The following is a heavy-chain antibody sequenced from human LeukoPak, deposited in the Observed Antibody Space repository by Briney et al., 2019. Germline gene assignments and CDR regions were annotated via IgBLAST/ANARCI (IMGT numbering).Heavy chain of an antibody. CDR1: GFSFSSYA. D-gene: IGHD2-2*01. CDR3: AKGGYCSSSSCYYGWFEP. V-gene: IGHV3-23*01. CDR2: SSAGGSST. J-gene: IGHJ5*02. Sequence: GGSLRLSCAASGFSFSSYAMHWVRQAPGRGLEWVSTSSAGGSSTYYADSVKGRFTISRDNSKNTFYLQMNSLRAEDTAAYYCAKGGYCSSSSCYYGWFEPWGQGTLVTVSS.